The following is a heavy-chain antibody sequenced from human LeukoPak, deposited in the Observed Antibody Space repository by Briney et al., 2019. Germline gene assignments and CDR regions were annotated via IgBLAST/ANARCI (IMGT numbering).Heavy chain of an antibody. V-gene: IGHV4-59*01. D-gene: IGHD3-3*01. CDR2: IYYSGST. Sequence: SETLSLTCTVSGGSISSYYWSWIRQPPGKGLEWIGYIYYSGSTNYNPSLKSRVTISVDTSKNQFSLKLSSVTAADTAVYYCARTTYDFWSGYYFDYWGQGTLVTVSS. CDR3: ARTTYDFWSGYYFDY. J-gene: IGHJ4*02. CDR1: GGSISSYY.